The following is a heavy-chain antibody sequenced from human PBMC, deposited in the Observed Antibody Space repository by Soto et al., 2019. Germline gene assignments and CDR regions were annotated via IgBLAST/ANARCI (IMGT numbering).Heavy chain of an antibody. V-gene: IGHV4-34*01. Sequence: PSATLSLTCAVYGGSFIGYYWSWIRQPPGKGLEWIGEINHSGSTNYNPSLKSRVTISVDTSKNQFSLKLSSVTAADTAVYYCARGRRGVLLWFGEFNWFDPWGQGTLVTAPQ. CDR3: ARGRRGVLLWFGEFNWFDP. CDR2: INHSGST. D-gene: IGHD3-10*01. J-gene: IGHJ5*02. CDR1: GGSFIGYY.